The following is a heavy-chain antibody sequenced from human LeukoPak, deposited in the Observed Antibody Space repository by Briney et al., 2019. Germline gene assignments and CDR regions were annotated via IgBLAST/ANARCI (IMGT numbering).Heavy chain of an antibody. V-gene: IGHV4-39*01. J-gene: IGHJ1*01. CDR1: GDSVSGSDSY. Sequence: SETLSLTCSVSGDSVSGSDSYWDWIRQPPGTGLEWIGTIYYSGRTYYSPSLKSRVTMSVDPSNNQFSPTLRPVTAADTAVYYCARRRYYGGSGYLEWGQGTLLSASS. CDR3: ARRRYYGGSGYLE. CDR2: IYYSGRT. D-gene: IGHD3-22*01.